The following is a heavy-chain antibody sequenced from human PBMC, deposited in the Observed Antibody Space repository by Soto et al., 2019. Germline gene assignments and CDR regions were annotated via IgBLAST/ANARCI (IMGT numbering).Heavy chain of an antibody. J-gene: IGHJ5*01. D-gene: IGHD3-3*01. CDR2: IDWDDDK. CDR3: ARRSVASPGGFDF. CDR1: GFSLSTNGMS. V-gene: IGHV2-70*01. Sequence: SGPTLVNPTQTLTLTCSFSGFSLSTNGMSVSWIRQPPGKALEWLAHIDWDDDKYYSTSLKTRLTISEDTSKNQVVLTMTNMDPVDTATYYCARRSVASPGGFDFWGQGTLVTV.